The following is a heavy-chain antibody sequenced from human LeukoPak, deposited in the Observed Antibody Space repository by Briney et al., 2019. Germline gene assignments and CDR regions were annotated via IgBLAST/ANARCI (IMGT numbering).Heavy chain of an antibody. Sequence: GGSLRLSCAASGFTFSSYRMNWVRQAPGKGLEWVSSISSSSSYIYYADSVKGRFTISRDNAKNSLYLQMNSLRAEDTAVYYCAKDAVAGGCLNDYWGQGTLVTVSS. CDR3: AKDAVAGGCLNDY. CDR1: GFTFSSYR. J-gene: IGHJ4*02. D-gene: IGHD6-19*01. V-gene: IGHV3-21*04. CDR2: ISSSSSYI.